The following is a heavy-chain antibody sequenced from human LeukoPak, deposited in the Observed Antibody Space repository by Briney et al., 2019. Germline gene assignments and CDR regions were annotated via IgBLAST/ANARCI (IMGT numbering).Heavy chain of an antibody. J-gene: IGHJ3*01. D-gene: IGHD5-12*01. V-gene: IGHV3-23*01. Sequence: PGGSLRLSCAASGFNFADSAMSWVRQTPRKGLEWVSLISFNGRNTYYGDSVKGRFTISRDNSKDTVCLQMNSLRAEDTAIFYCARDIELSTWGPGTMVTVSS. CDR2: ISFNGRNT. CDR3: ARDIELST. CDR1: GFNFADSA.